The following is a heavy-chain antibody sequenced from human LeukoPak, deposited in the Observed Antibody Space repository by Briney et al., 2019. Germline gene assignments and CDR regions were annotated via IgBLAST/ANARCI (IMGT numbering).Heavy chain of an antibody. CDR3: AKDPNYYGSVYNWFDP. J-gene: IGHJ5*02. CDR2: ISGSGGST. D-gene: IGHD3-10*01. Sequence: GGSLRLSCAASGFTFSSYAMSWVRQAPGKGLEAVSAISGSGGSTYYADSVKGRFTISRDNSKNTLYLQMNSLRAEDTAVYYCAKDPNYYGSVYNWFDPWGQGTLVTVSS. CDR1: GFTFSSYA. V-gene: IGHV3-23*01.